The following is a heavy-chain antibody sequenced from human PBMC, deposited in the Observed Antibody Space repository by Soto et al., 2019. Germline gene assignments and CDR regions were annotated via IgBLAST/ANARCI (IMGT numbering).Heavy chain of an antibody. CDR2: IVVGSGNT. V-gene: IGHV1-58*02. Sequence: ASVKVSCKASGFTFTSSAMQWLRQARGQRLEWIGWIVVGSGNTNYAQKVQERVTITRGMSTSTAYMELSSLRSEDTAVYYCAAERRGCSGGSCYSIQQWPYGMDVWG. CDR1: GFTFTSSA. CDR3: AAERRGCSGGSCYSIQQWPYGMDV. J-gene: IGHJ6*02. D-gene: IGHD2-15*01.